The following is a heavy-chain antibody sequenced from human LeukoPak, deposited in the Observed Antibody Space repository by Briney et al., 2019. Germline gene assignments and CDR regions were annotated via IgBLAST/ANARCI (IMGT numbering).Heavy chain of an antibody. CDR2: ISSSSSYI. Sequence: GGSLRLSCAASGFTFSSYSMNWVRQAPGKGLEWVSSISSSSSYIYYADSVKGRFTISRDNARNSLYLQMNSLRAEDTAVYYCAKAGVLGRRYYFDYWGQGTLVTVSS. J-gene: IGHJ4*02. D-gene: IGHD3-10*01. V-gene: IGHV3-21*04. CDR1: GFTFSSYS. CDR3: AKAGVLGRRYYFDY.